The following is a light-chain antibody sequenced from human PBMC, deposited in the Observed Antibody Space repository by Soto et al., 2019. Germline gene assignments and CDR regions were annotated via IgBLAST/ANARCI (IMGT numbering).Light chain of an antibody. CDR2: AAS. V-gene: IGKV1-39*01. J-gene: IGKJ2*01. CDR3: QQSYSAPYI. CDR1: QSISMY. Sequence: DIQMTQSPSSLSASVGDRVTITCRASQSISMYLNWYQQKPGKAPKLLIYAASSLQSGVPSRFSGSGSRTDFTLTIGSLQPEDSASYYCQQSYSAPYIFGQGTNLEIK.